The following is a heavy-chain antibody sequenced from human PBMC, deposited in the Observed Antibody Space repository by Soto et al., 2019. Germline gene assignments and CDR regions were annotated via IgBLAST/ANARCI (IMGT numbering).Heavy chain of an antibody. CDR1: GYTFTGYY. CDR2: ISPNSGGT. CDR3: ATSRVSIAVAGETQYYFDY. V-gene: IGHV1-2*04. D-gene: IGHD6-19*01. Sequence: ASVKVSCKDSGYTFTGYYMHWVRQAPEQGLEWMGWISPNSGGTNYAQKFQGWVTMTRDTSISTAYMELSRLRSDDTAVYYCATSRVSIAVAGETQYYFDYWGQGTLVTVSS. J-gene: IGHJ4*02.